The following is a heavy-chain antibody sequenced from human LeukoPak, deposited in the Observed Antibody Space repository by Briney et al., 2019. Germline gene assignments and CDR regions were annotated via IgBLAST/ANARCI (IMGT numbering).Heavy chain of an antibody. CDR3: ARGRYDILAGYQPPYFDY. Sequence: GVPLRLSCAASGFTFSNYNMNWVRQAPGKGLEGVSSISISSSYKYYADSVKGRFTISRDNAKNSLYLQMNSLRAEDTAVYYCARGRYDILAGYQPPYFDYWGQGTLVTVSS. CDR1: GFTFSNYN. D-gene: IGHD3-9*01. V-gene: IGHV3-21*01. CDR2: ISISSSYK. J-gene: IGHJ4*02.